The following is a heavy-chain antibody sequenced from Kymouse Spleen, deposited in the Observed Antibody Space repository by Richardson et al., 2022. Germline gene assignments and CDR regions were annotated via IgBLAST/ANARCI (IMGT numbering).Heavy chain of an antibody. D-gene: IGHD3-3*01. J-gene: IGHJ5*02. Sequence: QLQLQESGPGLVKPSETLSLTCTVSGGSISSSSYYWGWIRQPPGKGLEWIGSIYYSGSTYYNPSLKSRVTISVDTSKNQFSLKLSSVTAADTAVYYCARLFGAFNWFDPWGQGTLVTVSS. CDR1: GGSISSSSYY. CDR3: ARLFGAFNWFDP. V-gene: IGHV4-39*01. CDR2: IYYSGST.